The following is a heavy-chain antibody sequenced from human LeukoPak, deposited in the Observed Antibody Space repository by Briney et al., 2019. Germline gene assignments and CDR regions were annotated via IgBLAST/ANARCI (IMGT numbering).Heavy chain of an antibody. D-gene: IGHD2-2*01. V-gene: IGHV4-38-2*02. J-gene: IGHJ6*03. CDR1: GYSISSGYF. CDR3: ARAPRDRGYCGATSCFEYMDV. CDR2: IYHSGST. Sequence: SETLSLTCTVSGYSISSGYFWGWIRQPPGKGLEWIGTIYHSGSTYYNASLESRVTISVDTSKTQFSLKVTSVTAADTAVYYCARAPRDRGYCGATSCFEYMDVWGRGTTVTISS.